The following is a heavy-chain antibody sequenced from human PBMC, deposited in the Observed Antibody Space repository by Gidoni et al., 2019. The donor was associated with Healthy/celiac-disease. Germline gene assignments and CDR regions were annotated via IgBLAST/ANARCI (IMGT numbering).Heavy chain of an antibody. J-gene: IGHJ6*03. CDR3: ARGSCSSTSCFRYYYYYYMDV. V-gene: IGHV1-69*06. CDR2: IIPIFGTA. D-gene: IGHD2-2*01. CDR1: GGTFSSYA. Sequence: QVQLVQSGAEVKKPGSSVKVSCKASGGTFSSYAISWVRQAPGQGLEWMGGIIPIFGTANYAQKFQGRVTITADKSTSTAYMELSSLRSEDTAVYYCARGSCSSTSCFRYYYYYYMDVWGKGTTVTVSS.